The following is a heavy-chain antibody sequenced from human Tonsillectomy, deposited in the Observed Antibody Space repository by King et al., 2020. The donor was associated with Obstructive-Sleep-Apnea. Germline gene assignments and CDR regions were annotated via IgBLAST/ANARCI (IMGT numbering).Heavy chain of an antibody. D-gene: IGHD1-26*01. CDR2: VSWDSGRI. Sequence: VQLVESGGGLVQPGRSLRLSCAASGFTFDDYAMHWVRQAPGKGLEWVSGVSWDSGRIGYADSVKGRFTISRDNAKNFLYLQMNSLRVEDTALYYCAKEIRVGHHDGFDVWGQGTKVTVSS. CDR1: GFTFDDYA. J-gene: IGHJ3*01. V-gene: IGHV3-9*01. CDR3: AKEIRVGHHDGFDV.